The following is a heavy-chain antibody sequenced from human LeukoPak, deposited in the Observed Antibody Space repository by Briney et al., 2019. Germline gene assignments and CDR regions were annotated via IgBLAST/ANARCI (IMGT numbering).Heavy chain of an antibody. J-gene: IGHJ4*02. CDR3: AREWIQLWLDY. CDR2: ISYDGSNK. CDR1: GFTVSNTY. V-gene: IGHV3-30-3*01. D-gene: IGHD5-18*01. Sequence: AGGSLRLSCAASGFTVSNTYMSWVRQAPGKGLEWVAVISYDGSNKYYADSVKGRFTISRDNSKNTLYLQMNSLRAEDTAVYYCAREWIQLWLDYWGQGTLVTVSS.